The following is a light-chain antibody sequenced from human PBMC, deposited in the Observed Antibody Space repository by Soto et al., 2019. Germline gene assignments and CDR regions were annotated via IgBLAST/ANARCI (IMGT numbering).Light chain of an antibody. J-gene: IGKJ2*01. CDR3: QQVHNWPLT. CDR1: QSISTE. CDR2: SAS. Sequence: EIVMTQSPATLSVSPGERATLYCRASQSISTELAWYQQNPGQPPRLLIYSASTRATDVPARFTGSGSGSEFTLTISGLQSEDFAGYYCQQVHNWPLTFGHGTRLEI. V-gene: IGKV3-15*01.